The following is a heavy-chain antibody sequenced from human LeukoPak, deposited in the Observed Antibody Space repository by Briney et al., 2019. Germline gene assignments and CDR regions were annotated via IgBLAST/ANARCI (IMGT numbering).Heavy chain of an antibody. CDR1: GDSVSNGNYY. V-gene: IGHV4-61*03. Sequence: SETLSLTCTVSGDSVSNGNYYWSWLRQPPGKALEWIGYIYYTGKTYYNPSLEGRVTILVDTSRNHFSVKLSSVTAADTAVYYCARSQSYYGSGDYWSQGTLVTVSS. J-gene: IGHJ4*02. D-gene: IGHD3-10*01. CDR2: IYYTGKT. CDR3: ARSQSYYGSGDY.